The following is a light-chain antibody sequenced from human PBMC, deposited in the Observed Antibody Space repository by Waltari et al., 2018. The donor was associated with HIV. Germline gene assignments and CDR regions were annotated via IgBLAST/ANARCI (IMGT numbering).Light chain of an antibody. Sequence: QSALTQPPSASGSPGQSVTISCTGTSSYVGAYNYVSWFQQPPGKAPKLMIYDVTKRPSGVPDRFSGSKSGNTASLTVSGLQAEDEADYYCASHAGSKDVFGGGTRLTVL. V-gene: IGLV2-8*01. CDR2: DVT. J-gene: IGLJ2*01. CDR3: ASHAGSKDV. CDR1: SSYVGAYNY.